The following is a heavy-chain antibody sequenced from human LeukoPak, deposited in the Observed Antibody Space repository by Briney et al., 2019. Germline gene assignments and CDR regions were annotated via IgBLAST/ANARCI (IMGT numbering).Heavy chain of an antibody. D-gene: IGHD6-19*01. CDR3: ATGTDGDSSGYWYFDL. CDR2: IYHSGST. Sequence: PSETLSLTCAVSGGSISSSNWWSWVRQPPGKGLEWIGEIYHSGSTNYNPSLKSRVTISVDKSKNQFSLKLSSVTAADTAVYYCATGTDGDSSGYWYFDLWGRGTLVTVSS. V-gene: IGHV4-4*02. J-gene: IGHJ2*01. CDR1: GGSISSSNW.